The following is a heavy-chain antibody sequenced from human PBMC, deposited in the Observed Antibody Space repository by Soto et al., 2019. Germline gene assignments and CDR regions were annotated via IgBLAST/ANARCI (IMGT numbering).Heavy chain of an antibody. V-gene: IGHV3-23*01. CDR1: GFSFSNYA. CDR3: ARVRAAGFNWFDP. Sequence: GGSLRLSCAASGFSFSNYAMNWVRQAPGKGLEWVSAISAGGSNTNYADSVKGRFTISSDNSKNTLYLQMNGLRADDTAVYYCARVRAAGFNWFDPWGQGTLVTVSS. D-gene: IGHD6-13*01. J-gene: IGHJ5*02. CDR2: ISAGGSNT.